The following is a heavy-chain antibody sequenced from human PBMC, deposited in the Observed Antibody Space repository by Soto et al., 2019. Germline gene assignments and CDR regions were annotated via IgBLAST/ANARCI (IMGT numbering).Heavy chain of an antibody. V-gene: IGHV2-26*01. J-gene: IGHJ5*02. D-gene: IGHD3-16*01. CDR2: IDSSGEK. CDR3: ARRHLAVAVSPWFDP. Sequence: QVTLKESGPVLVKPTETLTLRCTVSGLSITDSEMGVIWIRQPPGKALEWLAHIDSSGEKSYRTFLKSRLTISKDTSKSQIVLIMTNMDPADTATYYCARRHLAVAVSPWFDPWGQGILVTVSS. CDR1: GLSITDSEMG.